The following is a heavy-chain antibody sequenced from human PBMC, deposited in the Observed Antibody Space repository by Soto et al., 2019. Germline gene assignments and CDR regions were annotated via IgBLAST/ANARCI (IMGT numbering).Heavy chain of an antibody. V-gene: IGHV3-30*18. CDR3: AKVALRYFDWLLSAIDY. CDR2: ISYDGSNK. CDR1: GFTFSSYG. J-gene: IGHJ4*02. D-gene: IGHD3-9*01. Sequence: GGSLRLSCAASGFTFSSYGMHWVRQAPGKGLEWVAVISYDGSNKYYADSVKGRFTISRDNSKNTLYLQMNSLRAEDTAVYYCAKVALRYFDWLLSAIDYWGQGTLVTVSS.